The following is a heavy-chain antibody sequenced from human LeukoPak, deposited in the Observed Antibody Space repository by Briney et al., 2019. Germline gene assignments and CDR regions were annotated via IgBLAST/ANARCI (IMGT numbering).Heavy chain of an antibody. CDR1: GYTFTSYD. V-gene: IGHV1-8*03. Sequence: ASVTVSCKASGYTFTSYDINWVRQAAGQGLEWMGWMNPNSGNTGYAQKFQGRVTITRNTSISTAYMELSSLRSEDTAVYYCAREPYGDYCFDYWGQGTLVTVSS. CDR3: AREPYGDYCFDY. D-gene: IGHD4-17*01. J-gene: IGHJ4*02. CDR2: MNPNSGNT.